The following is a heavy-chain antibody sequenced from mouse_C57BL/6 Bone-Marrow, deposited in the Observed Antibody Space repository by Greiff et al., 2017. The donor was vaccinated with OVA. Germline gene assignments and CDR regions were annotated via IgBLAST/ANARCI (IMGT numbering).Heavy chain of an antibody. Sequence: DVMLVESGGGLVQPGGSLKLSCAASGFTFSDYYMYWVRQTPEKRLEWVAYISNGGGSTYYPDTVKGRFTLSRDNAKNTLYLQMSRLKSADTAMYYCARHDDYEGAYWGQGTLVTVSA. V-gene: IGHV5-12*01. J-gene: IGHJ3*01. D-gene: IGHD2-4*01. CDR1: GFTFSDYY. CDR3: ARHDDYEGAY. CDR2: ISNGGGST.